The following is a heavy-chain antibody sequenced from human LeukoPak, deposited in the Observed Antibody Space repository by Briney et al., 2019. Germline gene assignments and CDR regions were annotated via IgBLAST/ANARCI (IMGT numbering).Heavy chain of an antibody. CDR3: AKDSSSWYYMDV. Sequence: GGSLRLSCAASGFNFSNYAMTWVRQAPGKGLQWVSSISGSGGSTYYADSVKGRFTISRDNSKNTLYLQMNSLRAEDTAVYYCAKDSSSWYYMDVWGKGTTVTVSS. CDR1: GFNFSNYA. J-gene: IGHJ6*03. CDR2: ISGSGGST. V-gene: IGHV3-23*01. D-gene: IGHD6-13*01.